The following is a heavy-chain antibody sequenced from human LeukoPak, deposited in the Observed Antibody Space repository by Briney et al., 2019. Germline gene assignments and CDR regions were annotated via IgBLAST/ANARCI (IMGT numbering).Heavy chain of an antibody. CDR3: ARGSGSYLRGFDY. J-gene: IGHJ4*02. V-gene: IGHV3-7*04. Sequence: GGSLRLSCAACGFTFSSYGMSGVRQAPGKGLEWVANIKQDGSEKYYVDSVKGRFTIYRDNAKNSLYLQMNSLRAEDTAVYYFARGSGSYLRGFDYWGQGTLVTVSS. D-gene: IGHD3-10*01. CDR1: GFTFSSYG. CDR2: IKQDGSEK.